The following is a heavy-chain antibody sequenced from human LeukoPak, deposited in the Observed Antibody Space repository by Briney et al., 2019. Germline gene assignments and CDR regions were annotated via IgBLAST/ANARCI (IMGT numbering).Heavy chain of an antibody. D-gene: IGHD2-2*01. V-gene: IGHV1-18*01. CDR2: ISAYNGNT. CDR1: GYTFTSYG. Sequence: GSSVKVSCKASGYTFTSYGISWVRQAPGQGLEWMGWISAYNGNTNYAQKLQGRVTMTTDTSTSTAYMELRSLRSDDTAVYYCARLVVPAAIHWFDPWGQGTLVTVSS. J-gene: IGHJ5*02. CDR3: ARLVVPAAIHWFDP.